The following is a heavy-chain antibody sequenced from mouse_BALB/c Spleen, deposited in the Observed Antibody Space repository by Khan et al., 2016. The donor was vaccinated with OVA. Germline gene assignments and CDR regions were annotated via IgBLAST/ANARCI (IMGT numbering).Heavy chain of an antibody. CDR2: IYPGTDNT. CDR3: AREEALYYVDY. D-gene: IGHD1-1*02. CDR1: GYIFTNYW. Sequence: VQLQESGAELVRPGASVKLSCKTSGYIFTNYWIHWVKQRSGQGLEWIARIYPGTDNTYYNEKLKDKAILTVDKSSRTAYMQLSSLKSEDSAVYFCAREEALYYVDYWGQGTTLTVSS. V-gene: IGHV1S132*01. J-gene: IGHJ2*01.